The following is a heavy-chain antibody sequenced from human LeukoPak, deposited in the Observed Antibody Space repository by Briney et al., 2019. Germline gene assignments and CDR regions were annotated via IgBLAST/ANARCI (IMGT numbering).Heavy chain of an antibody. CDR3: ARLPIVVVPSTSFDI. Sequence: SETLSLTCTVSGGSISSSSYYWGWIRQPPGKGLEWIGNIYYSGSTYYNPSLKSRVTISVDTSKNQFSLKLNSVTAADTAVYYCARLPIVVVPSTSFDIWGQGTMVTVSS. V-gene: IGHV4-39*01. D-gene: IGHD2-2*01. J-gene: IGHJ3*02. CDR2: IYYSGST. CDR1: GGSISSSSYY.